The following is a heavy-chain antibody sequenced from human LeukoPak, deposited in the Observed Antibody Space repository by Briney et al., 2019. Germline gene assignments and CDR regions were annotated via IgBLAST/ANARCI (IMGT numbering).Heavy chain of an antibody. D-gene: IGHD3-3*01. Sequence: SGPTLAQPTQPLTLTCTFSGFSLSTSGVGVDWIRQPPGKALEWLALIFWVDADRYSPSLKSSLTITKDTSKNQVLLTMTNMDPLDTATYYCAHRPGWRDYFDYWGQGTLVTVSS. CDR1: GFSLSTSGVG. CDR2: IFWVDAD. CDR3: AHRPGWRDYFDY. V-gene: IGHV2-5*02. J-gene: IGHJ4*02.